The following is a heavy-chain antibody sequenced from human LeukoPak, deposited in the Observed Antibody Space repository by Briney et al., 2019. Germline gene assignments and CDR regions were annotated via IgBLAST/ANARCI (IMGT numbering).Heavy chain of an antibody. CDR1: GYSISSGYY. D-gene: IGHD1-26*01. CDR3: AGVRAGWELLDY. CDR2: IYHSGST. J-gene: IGHJ4*02. V-gene: IGHV4-38-2*02. Sequence: SETLSLTCTVSGYSISSGYYWGWIRQPPGKGLEWIGSIYHSGSTYYNPSLKSRVTISVDTSKNQFSLKLSSVTAADTAVYYCAGVRAGWELLDYWGQGTLVTVSS.